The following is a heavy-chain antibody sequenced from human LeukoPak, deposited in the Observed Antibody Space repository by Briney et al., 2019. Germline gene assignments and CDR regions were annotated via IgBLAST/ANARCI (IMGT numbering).Heavy chain of an antibody. J-gene: IGHJ4*02. CDR1: GFTFCSYA. V-gene: IGHV3-30-3*01. D-gene: IGHD6-13*01. CDR3: ARESRIAAAGTSHYYFDY. Sequence: RRSRRLSCAASGFTFCSYAMHWVRQAPGEGLGWVAVISYDGSNKYYADSVKARFTISRDNSKNTLYLQMNSLRAEDTAVYYCARESRIAAAGTSHYYFDYWGQGTLVTVSS. CDR2: ISYDGSNK.